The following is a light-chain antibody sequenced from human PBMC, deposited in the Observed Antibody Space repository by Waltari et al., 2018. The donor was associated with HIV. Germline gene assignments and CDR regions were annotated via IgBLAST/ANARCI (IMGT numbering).Light chain of an antibody. Sequence: QSVLTQPPSVSGAPGQRVTISCTGTRSNIGANYAVQWYQPLPGTAPKRLIFATTNRPSGVPDRFSGSKSGTSVSLAITGLQAEDEADYYCQSYDSSLSGSIFGGGTKLTVL. CDR3: QSYDSSLSGSI. CDR2: ATT. V-gene: IGLV1-40*01. J-gene: IGLJ2*01. CDR1: RSNIGANYA.